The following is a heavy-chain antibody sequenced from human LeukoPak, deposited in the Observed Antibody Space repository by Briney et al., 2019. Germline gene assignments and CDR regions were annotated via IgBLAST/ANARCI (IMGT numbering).Heavy chain of an antibody. CDR2: INHSGST. CDR3: ARGGWLRLNLEYFQH. D-gene: IGHD5-12*01. CDR1: GGSFSGYY. V-gene: IGHV4-34*01. Sequence: PSETLSLTCAVYGGSFSGYYWSWIRQPPGKGLEWIGEINHSGSTNYNPSLKSRVTISVDTSKNQFSLKLSSVTAADTAVYYCARGGWLRLNLEYFQHWGQGTLVTVSS. J-gene: IGHJ1*01.